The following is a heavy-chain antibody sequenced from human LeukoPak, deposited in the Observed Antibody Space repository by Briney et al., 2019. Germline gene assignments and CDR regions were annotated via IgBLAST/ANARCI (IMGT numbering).Heavy chain of an antibody. Sequence: GGSLRLSCAASGFTFSSYAMSWVRQAPGKGLEWVSAISGGSTYYADSVKGRFTISRDNSKNTLYLQMNSLRAEDTAVYYCAKVTGAVLLWFGEAMGFDHWGQGTLVTVSS. CDR1: GFTFSSYA. V-gene: IGHV3-23*01. CDR2: ISGGST. CDR3: AKVTGAVLLWFGEAMGFDH. D-gene: IGHD3-10*01. J-gene: IGHJ4*02.